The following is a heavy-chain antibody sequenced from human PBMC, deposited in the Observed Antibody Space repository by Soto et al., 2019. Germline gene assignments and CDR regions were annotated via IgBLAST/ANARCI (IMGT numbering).Heavy chain of an antibody. CDR3: ARSLGPSRHFFDH. CDR2: LSDRT. CDR1: GFTISNYA. D-gene: IGHD3-16*01. J-gene: IGHJ4*02. V-gene: IGHV3-23*01. Sequence: EVQLLDSGGHLVQPGGSLRLSCAASGFTISNYAMSWVRQAPGKGLEWVSTLSDRTYYTDSVRGRFTISRDTSENTLYLQMNSLGVEDTAGYYCARSLGPSRHFFDHWGQGTLVTVSS.